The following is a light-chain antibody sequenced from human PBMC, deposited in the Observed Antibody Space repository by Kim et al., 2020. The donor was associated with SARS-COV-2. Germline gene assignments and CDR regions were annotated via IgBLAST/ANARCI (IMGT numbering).Light chain of an antibody. CDR3: SSYTTGTTLV. Sequence: QSITISCTGTSSDVGGYNYVSWYQQHPGKAPKLMIFEVSNRPSGVSDRFSGSKSGNTASLTISGLQAEDEADYHCSSYTTGTTLVFGTGTKVTVL. CDR1: SSDVGGYNY. V-gene: IGLV2-14*03. CDR2: EVS. J-gene: IGLJ1*01.